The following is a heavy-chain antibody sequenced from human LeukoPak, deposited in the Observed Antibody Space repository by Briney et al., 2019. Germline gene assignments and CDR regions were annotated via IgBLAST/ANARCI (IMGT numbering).Heavy chain of an antibody. Sequence: SETLSHTCTVSGGSISSSSYYWGWIRQPPGKGLEWIGSIYYSGSTYYNPSLKSRVTISVDTSKNQFSLKLSSVTAADTAVYYCAREQRWGSYGAHPGPWGQGTLVTVSS. D-gene: IGHD1-26*01. V-gene: IGHV4-39*07. CDR3: AREQRWGSYGAHPGP. CDR2: IYYSGST. CDR1: GGSISSSSYY. J-gene: IGHJ5*02.